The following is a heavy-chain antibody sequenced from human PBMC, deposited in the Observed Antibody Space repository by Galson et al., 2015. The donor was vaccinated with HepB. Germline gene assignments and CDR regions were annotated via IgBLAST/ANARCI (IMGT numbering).Heavy chain of an antibody. CDR3: ARVSLRAFDI. V-gene: IGHV3-48*01. CDR1: GFTFSRYA. CDR2: IRKGGDII. D-gene: IGHD5/OR15-5a*01. J-gene: IGHJ3*02. Sequence: SLRLSCAASGFTFSRYAMNWVRQAPGKGLEWVSYIRKGGDIIFYADSVKGRFTISRDTAQNSVSLLMNNLRADDTAVYYCARVSLRAFDIWGQGTLVTVSS.